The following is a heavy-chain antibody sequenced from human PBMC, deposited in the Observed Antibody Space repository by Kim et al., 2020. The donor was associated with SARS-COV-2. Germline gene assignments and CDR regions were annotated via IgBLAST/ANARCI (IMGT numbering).Heavy chain of an antibody. Sequence: GGSLRLSCAASGLTFRNYAMHWVRQAPGKGLEWVADISYDGTIQYYGDSVEGRFTISRDNSKNTLYLQMNSLRLEDTAVYYWAKGLMAVVAGGKMWLDPWGQGTLVTVSS. CDR3: AKGLMAVVAGGKMWLDP. D-gene: IGHD6-13*01. J-gene: IGHJ5*02. CDR2: ISYDGTIQ. V-gene: IGHV3-30*18. CDR1: GLTFRNYA.